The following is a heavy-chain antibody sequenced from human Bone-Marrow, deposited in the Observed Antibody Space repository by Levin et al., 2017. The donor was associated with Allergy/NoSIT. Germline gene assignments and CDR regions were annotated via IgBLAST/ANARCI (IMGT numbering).Heavy chain of an antibody. D-gene: IGHD6-19*01. Sequence: VSGPTLVKPTQTLTLTCTFSGFSLSTSGVRVAWIRQPPGKALEWLALVSWDDDERYSPSLRTRLTITKDTSRNQVVLSMTNMDPVDTATYYCAHRRHSGGWPDFFDYWGQGTLVTVSS. V-gene: IGHV2-5*02. J-gene: IGHJ4*01. CDR3: AHRRHSGGWPDFFDY. CDR2: VSWDDDE. CDR1: GFSLSTSGVR.